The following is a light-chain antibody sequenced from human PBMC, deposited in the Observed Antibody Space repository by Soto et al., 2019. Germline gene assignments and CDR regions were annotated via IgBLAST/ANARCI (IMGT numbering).Light chain of an antibody. J-gene: IGLJ1*01. CDR2: DNN. CDR1: SSNPGINY. V-gene: IGLV1-51*01. CDR3: GAWDSCLIVHV. Sequence: QSVLTQPLSVTAAPAQKVTITCSGSSSNPGINYVPWYQQVPGTAPNLFIYDNNKRPSGNPDRFSGSKSGTSATLGTSGPKTGDEAVYYCGAWDSCLIVHVFGTGIKVT.